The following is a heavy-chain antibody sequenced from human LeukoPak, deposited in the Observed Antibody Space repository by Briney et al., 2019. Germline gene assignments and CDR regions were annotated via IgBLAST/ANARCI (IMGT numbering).Heavy chain of an antibody. CDR3: ARAGGVIKPLDY. D-gene: IGHD2/OR15-2a*01. J-gene: IGHJ4*02. CDR1: EFTFSSYS. V-gene: IGHV3-30*03. Sequence: GGSLRLSCAASEFTFSSYSMNWVRQAPGKGLEWVTLTSYDGSNKYYADSVKGRFTISRDNSKNTLFLQMNSLRAEDTAVFYCARAGGVIKPLDYWGQGTLVTVSS. CDR2: TSYDGSNK.